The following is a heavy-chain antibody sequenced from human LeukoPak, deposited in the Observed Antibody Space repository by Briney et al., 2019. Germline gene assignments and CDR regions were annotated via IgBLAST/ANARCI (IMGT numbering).Heavy chain of an antibody. D-gene: IGHD3-3*01. CDR3: ARDFWDDFEYFDL. J-gene: IGHJ2*01. Sequence: QPGGSLRLPCAASGFTFSSHAMSWVRQAPGKGLEWVSAINGSGSSTYYADSVKGRVSISRDNSKNTLYLQMNSLRVEDTALYYCARDFWDDFEYFDLWGRGTLVTVSS. CDR1: GFTFSSHA. CDR2: INGSGSST. V-gene: IGHV3-23*01.